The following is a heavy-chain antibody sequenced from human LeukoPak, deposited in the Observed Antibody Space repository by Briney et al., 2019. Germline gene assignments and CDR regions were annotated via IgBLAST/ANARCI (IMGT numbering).Heavy chain of an antibody. V-gene: IGHV3-23*01. J-gene: IGHJ5*01. D-gene: IGHD3-22*01. Sequence: GGSLRLSCAASGFTFSIYAMSWVRQAPGKGLEWVSSISGSGDLTYYAGSVKGRFTISRDNSKNTLYLQMNSLRAEDTAIYYCAKDRPNYYGNNGHYYRRDGDSWGQGTLVAVSS. CDR1: GFTFSIYA. CDR3: AKDRPNYYGNNGHYYRRDGDS. CDR2: ISGSGDLT.